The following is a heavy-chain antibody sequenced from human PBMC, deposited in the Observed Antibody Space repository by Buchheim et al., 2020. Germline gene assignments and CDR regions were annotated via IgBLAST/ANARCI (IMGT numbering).Heavy chain of an antibody. D-gene: IGHD6-13*01. CDR2: ISYDGSNK. CDR1: GFTFSSYG. Sequence: QVQLVESGGGVVQPGRSLRLSCAASGFTFSSYGMHWVRQAPGKGLEWVAVISYDGSNKYYADSVKGRFTFSRDHSKNTLYLQMNSLRAEDTAVYYCAKDHGLIAAAEDDSWGQGTL. CDR3: AKDHGLIAAAEDDS. V-gene: IGHV3-30*18. J-gene: IGHJ4*02.